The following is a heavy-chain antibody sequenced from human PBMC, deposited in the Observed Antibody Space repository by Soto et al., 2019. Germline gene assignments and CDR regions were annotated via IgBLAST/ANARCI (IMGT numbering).Heavy chain of an antibody. Sequence: GEALKISCXGSGYRFTSVWIALVRQMPGKGLELMGRIHPSDSDIQYSPSFQGHVTISADKSSNTAYLHWGSQKASDTAMYYCARHDGDSGYHLDYWGQGALVTVSS. CDR3: ARHDGDSGYHLDY. D-gene: IGHD5-12*01. V-gene: IGHV5-10-1*01. CDR2: IHPSDSDI. CDR1: GYRFTSVW. J-gene: IGHJ4*02.